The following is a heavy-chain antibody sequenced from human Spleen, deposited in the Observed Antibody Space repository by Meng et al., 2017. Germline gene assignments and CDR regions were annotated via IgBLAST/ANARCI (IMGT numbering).Heavy chain of an antibody. CDR1: GDSVPNHNAA. CDR3: TRLVGNSWVDY. J-gene: IGHJ4*02. Sequence: QTHSLTGAISGDSVPNHNAAWNWSRQTPSRGLEWLGRTYYRAIWQYEYAASVRGRISINPDTSKNQFSLLLNSVTPEDTAVYYCTRLVGNSWVDYWGQGILVTVSS. V-gene: IGHV6-1*01. CDR2: TYYRAIWQY. D-gene: IGHD1-26*01.